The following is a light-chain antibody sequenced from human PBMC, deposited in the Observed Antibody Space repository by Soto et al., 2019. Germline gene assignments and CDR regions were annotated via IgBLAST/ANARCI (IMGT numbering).Light chain of an antibody. Sequence: QSVLTQPPSVSGAPGQRVTNSCTGSSSNIGAGYDVHWFQHLPGAAPKLLMSGDTSRPSGVPDRFSGSKSGTSASLAVTGLQAEDEADYYCLSYDSSLSGYVFGTGTKLTVL. CDR3: LSYDSSLSGYV. J-gene: IGLJ1*01. CDR1: SSNIGAGYD. CDR2: GDT. V-gene: IGLV1-40*01.